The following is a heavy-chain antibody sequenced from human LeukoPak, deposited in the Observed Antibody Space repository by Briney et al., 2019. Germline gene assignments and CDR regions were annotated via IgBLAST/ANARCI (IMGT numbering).Heavy chain of an antibody. Sequence: ASVKVSCKVSGYTLTELSMHWVRQAPGKGVEWMGGCDPEDGETIYAPKFQGRVTMTEDTSTDTAYMELSSLRSEDTAVYYCATGLYYYDSSGYSLDYWGQGTLVTVSS. CDR2: CDPEDGET. V-gene: IGHV1-24*01. D-gene: IGHD3-22*01. CDR3: ATGLYYYDSSGYSLDY. CDR1: GYTLTELS. J-gene: IGHJ4*02.